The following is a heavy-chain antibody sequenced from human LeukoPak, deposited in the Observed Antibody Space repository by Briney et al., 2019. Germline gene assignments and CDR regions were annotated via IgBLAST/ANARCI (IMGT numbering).Heavy chain of an antibody. CDR1: GGSISSGGYS. CDR2: IYHSGST. D-gene: IGHD4-17*01. Sequence: PSQTLSLTCAVSGGSISSGGYSWSWIRQPPGKGLEWIGYIYHSGSTYYNPSLKSRVTISVDRSKNQFSLKLSSVTAADTAVYYCARDRVGGHYGLYFDLWGRGTLVTVSS. J-gene: IGHJ2*01. V-gene: IGHV4-30-2*01. CDR3: ARDRVGGHYGLYFDL.